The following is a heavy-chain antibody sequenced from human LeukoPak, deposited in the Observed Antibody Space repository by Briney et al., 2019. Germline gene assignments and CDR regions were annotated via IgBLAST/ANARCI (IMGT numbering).Heavy chain of an antibody. CDR2: LYHPDST. D-gene: IGHD3-10*01. CDR1: GHPINSAYY. Sequence: KPSETLSLTCAVSGHPINSAYYWVWIRQPPGKGLEWIGSLYHPDSTYYNPSLESRVTMSVDTSRNQFSLKLSFVTAADTAVYYCARQFDSYFYYYPDVCGTGTTVTVSS. V-gene: IGHV4-38-2*01. CDR3: ARQFDSYFYYYPDV. J-gene: IGHJ6*04.